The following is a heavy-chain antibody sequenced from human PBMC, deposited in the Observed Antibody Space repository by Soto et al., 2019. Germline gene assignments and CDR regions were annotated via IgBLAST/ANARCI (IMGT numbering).Heavy chain of an antibody. D-gene: IGHD6-19*01. CDR1: GLTFSSYW. Sequence: EVQLVESGGGLVQPGGSLRLSCAASGLTFSSYWMHWVRQAPGKGLVWVSRISTDGSVTTYADSVKGRFTISRDNAKNTLYLQMSSLRTEDTAVYYCARAPYSRGWWGIDYWGQGTLVTFSS. V-gene: IGHV3-74*01. CDR2: ISTDGSVT. J-gene: IGHJ4*02. CDR3: ARAPYSRGWWGIDY.